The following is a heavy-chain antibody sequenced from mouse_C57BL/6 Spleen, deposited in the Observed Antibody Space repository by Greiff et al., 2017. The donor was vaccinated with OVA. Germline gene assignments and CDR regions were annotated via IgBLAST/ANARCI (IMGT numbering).Heavy chain of an antibody. D-gene: IGHD2-14*01. V-gene: IGHV1-20*01. CDR2: INPYNGDT. Sequence: VQLQQSGPELVKPGDSVKISCKASGYSFTGYFMNWVMQSHGQSLEWIGRINPYNGDTFYNQKFKGKATLTVDKSSSTAHMELRSLTSEDSAVYCCASGGYPYYFDYWGQGTTLTVSS. J-gene: IGHJ2*01. CDR3: ASGGYPYYFDY. CDR1: GYSFTGYF.